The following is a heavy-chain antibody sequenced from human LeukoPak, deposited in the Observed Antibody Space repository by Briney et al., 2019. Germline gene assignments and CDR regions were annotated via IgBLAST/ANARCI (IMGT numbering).Heavy chain of an antibody. D-gene: IGHD6-13*01. CDR1: GFTFSSHG. Sequence: PGGSLRLSCAASGFTFSSHGMHWVRQAPGKGLEWVAVIWYDGSNKYYADSVKGRFTISRDNSKNTLYLQMNSLRAEDTAVYYCARVRSRAAAGIDYWGQGTLVTVSS. CDR3: ARVRSRAAAGIDY. V-gene: IGHV3-33*01. CDR2: IWYDGSNK. J-gene: IGHJ4*02.